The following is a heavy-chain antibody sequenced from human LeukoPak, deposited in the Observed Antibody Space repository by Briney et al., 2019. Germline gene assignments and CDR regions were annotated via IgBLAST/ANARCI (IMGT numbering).Heavy chain of an antibody. CDR2: ISGSGGST. CDR3: AKVWAPYMHGSYFNFYFDY. D-gene: IGHD1-26*01. CDR1: GFTFSSYA. J-gene: IGHJ4*02. Sequence: GGSLRLSCAASGFTFSSYAMSWVRQAPGKGLEWVSAISGSGGSTYYADSVKGRFTISRDNSKNTLYLQMNSLRAEDTAVYYCAKVWAPYMHGSYFNFYFDYWGQGTLVTVSS. V-gene: IGHV3-23*01.